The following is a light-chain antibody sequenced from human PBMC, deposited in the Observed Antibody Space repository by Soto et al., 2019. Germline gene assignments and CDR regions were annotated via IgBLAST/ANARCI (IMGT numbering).Light chain of an antibody. Sequence: QSALTQPASVSGSPGQSITISCTGTSSDIGGYNSVSWYQQHPGKAPKLVIYAVSNRPSGVSSRFSGSKSGNTASLTMSGLQAEDEADYYCQSYDSSLRGVFGGGTKVTVL. CDR2: AVS. V-gene: IGLV2-14*01. CDR3: QSYDSSLRGV. J-gene: IGLJ3*02. CDR1: SSDIGGYNS.